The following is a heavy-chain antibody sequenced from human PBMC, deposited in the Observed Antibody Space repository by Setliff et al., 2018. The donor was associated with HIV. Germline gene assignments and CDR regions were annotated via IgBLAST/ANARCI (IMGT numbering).Heavy chain of an antibody. CDR2: INVGKGDT. V-gene: IGHV1-3*01. D-gene: IGHD2-21*01. CDR1: GYTFTTYS. Sequence: ASVKVSCKASGYTFTTYSIHWVRQAPGQSLEWMGWINVGKGDTKYSQELQGRITLTTDTSANTAYMELSSLRSDDTAVYFCARGVLLAGFDFDHWGHGTLVTVSS. CDR3: ARGVLLAGFDFDH. J-gene: IGHJ4*01.